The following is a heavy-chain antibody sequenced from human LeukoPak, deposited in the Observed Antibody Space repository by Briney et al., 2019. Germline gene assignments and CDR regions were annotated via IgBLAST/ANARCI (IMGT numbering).Heavy chain of an antibody. J-gene: IGHJ3*02. CDR1: GFTFSSYS. CDR3: ARDIVVVVAATLDAFDT. Sequence: PGGSLRLSCAASGFTFSSYSMNWVRQAPGKGLEWVSSISSSSSYIYYADSVKGRFTISRDNAKNSLYLQMNSLRAEDTAVYYCARDIVVVVAATLDAFDTWGQGTMVTVSS. V-gene: IGHV3-21*01. CDR2: ISSSSSYI. D-gene: IGHD2-15*01.